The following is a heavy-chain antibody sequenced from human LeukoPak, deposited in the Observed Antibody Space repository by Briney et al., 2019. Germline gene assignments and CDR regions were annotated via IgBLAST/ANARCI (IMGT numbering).Heavy chain of an antibody. CDR3: AREVWDYDTYYYGMDV. J-gene: IGHJ6*02. CDR1: GGSISSYY. D-gene: IGHD1-7*01. Sequence: SETLSLTCTVSGGSISSYYWGWIRQPPGKGLERIGYIYYSGSTNYNPSLKSRVTISVDTSKNQFSLKLSSVTAADTAVYYCAREVWDYDTYYYGMDVWGQGTTVTVSS. CDR2: IYYSGST. V-gene: IGHV4-59*01.